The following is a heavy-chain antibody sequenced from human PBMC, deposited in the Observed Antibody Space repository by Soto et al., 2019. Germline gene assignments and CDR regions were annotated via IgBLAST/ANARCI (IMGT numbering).Heavy chain of an antibody. Sequence: SETLSLTCTVSVGSISSFYWTLIRQPAGKGLEWIGRIYTTGSTNYNPSLKIRVTMSLDTSKNEFSLKLKSVTAADTALYYCARGLYDRSGYSGNDAFDIWGQGTVVTVSS. J-gene: IGHJ3*02. CDR2: IYTTGST. V-gene: IGHV4-4*07. CDR1: VGSISSFY. D-gene: IGHD3-22*01. CDR3: ARGLYDRSGYSGNDAFDI.